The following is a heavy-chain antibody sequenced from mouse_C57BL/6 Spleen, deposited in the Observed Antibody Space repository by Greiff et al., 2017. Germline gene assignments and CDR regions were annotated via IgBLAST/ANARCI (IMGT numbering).Heavy chain of an antibody. J-gene: IGHJ2*01. CDR3: AREGY. CDR1: GFTFSSYA. Sequence: EVHLVESGGGLVKPGGSPKLSCAASGFTFSSYAMSWVRQTPEKRLEWVATISDGGSYTYYPDNVKGRFTISRDNAKNNLYLQMSHLKSEDTAMYYCAREGYWGQGTTLTVSS. V-gene: IGHV5-4*01. CDR2: ISDGGSYT.